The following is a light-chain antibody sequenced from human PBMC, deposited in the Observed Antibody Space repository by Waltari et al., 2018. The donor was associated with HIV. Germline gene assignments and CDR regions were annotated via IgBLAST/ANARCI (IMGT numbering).Light chain of an antibody. CDR3: QQSDSIPYT. V-gene: IGKV1-39*01. CDR2: SAS. Sequence: DIQMTQSPSPLSASVGDRVTITCRASQSISDFLNWYQQKPGKAPQLLISSASTLQSGVPSRCSGSGSGTDFTLTINSLQPEDFATYYCQQSDSIPYTFGQGTKLDIK. J-gene: IGKJ2*01. CDR1: QSISDF.